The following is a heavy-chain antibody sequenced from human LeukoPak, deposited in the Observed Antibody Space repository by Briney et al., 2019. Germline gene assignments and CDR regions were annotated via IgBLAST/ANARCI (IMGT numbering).Heavy chain of an antibody. CDR2: IYPGDSDT. J-gene: IGHJ6*03. Sequence: GESLKISCKGSGYSFTSYWIGWVRQMPGKGLEWMGIIYPGDSDTRYSPSFQGQVTISADESISTAYLQWSSLKASDTAMYYCASQREQQLVSHYYYYMDVWGKGTTVTVSS. CDR1: GYSFTSYW. CDR3: ASQREQQLVSHYYYYMDV. D-gene: IGHD6-13*01. V-gene: IGHV5-51*01.